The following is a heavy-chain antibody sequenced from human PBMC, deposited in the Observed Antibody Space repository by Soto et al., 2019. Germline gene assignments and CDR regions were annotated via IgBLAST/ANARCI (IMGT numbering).Heavy chain of an antibody. CDR3: ARGFAIGWYTYFFDL. V-gene: IGHV4-59*08. CDR2: LYYTGST. J-gene: IGHJ4*02. Sequence: QVQLQESGPGLVKPSETLSLTCTVSGASISGYHLGWIRQPPGKGLEWLGYLYYTGSTHYNPSLKCRVTISVDTSKNHFSLKLNSVTAADTAVYYCARGFAIGWYTYFFDLWGQGPLVTVSS. CDR1: GASISGYH. D-gene: IGHD6-19*01.